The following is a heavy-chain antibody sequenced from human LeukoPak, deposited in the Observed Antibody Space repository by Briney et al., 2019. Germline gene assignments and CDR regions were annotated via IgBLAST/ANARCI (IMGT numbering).Heavy chain of an antibody. D-gene: IGHD6-13*01. J-gene: IGHJ5*02. CDR2: ISYDGSNK. CDR1: GFTFSSYA. Sequence: GGSLRLSCAASGFTFSSYAMHWVRQAPGKGLEWVAVISYDGSNKYYADSVKGRFTISRDNSKNTLHLQMNSLRAEDTAVYYCARDMIAAAGWGWFDPWGQGTLVTVSS. V-gene: IGHV3-30-3*01. CDR3: ARDMIAAAGWGWFDP.